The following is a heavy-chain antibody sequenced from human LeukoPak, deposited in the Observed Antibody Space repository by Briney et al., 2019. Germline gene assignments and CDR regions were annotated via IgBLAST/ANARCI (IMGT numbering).Heavy chain of an antibody. CDR3: ARVRGRGNYYVDV. CDR1: DGAIAGYS. Sequence: SETLSLTCTVSDGAIAGYSWSWIRQPPGKGLEWIGYIYYSGDTNYNPSLQSRVTVSVDTSKNQFSLKLTSVTAADTAVYYCARVRGRGNYYVDVWGKGTTVTISS. D-gene: IGHD3-10*01. J-gene: IGHJ6*03. CDR2: IYYSGDT. V-gene: IGHV4-59*01.